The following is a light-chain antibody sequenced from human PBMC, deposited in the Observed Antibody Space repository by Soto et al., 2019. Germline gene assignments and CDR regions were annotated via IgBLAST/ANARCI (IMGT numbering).Light chain of an antibody. CDR3: ASDRNSGTLEV. J-gene: IGLJ1*01. Sequence: QSVLTQPASVSGSPGQSITISCTGTSSDVGGYNYVSWYQHHPGKAPKLMIYDVTYRPSGVSNRFSGSKSGSTASLTISGLQAEDEADYYCASDRNSGTLEVFGAGTKLTVL. CDR2: DVT. V-gene: IGLV2-14*03. CDR1: SSDVGGYNY.